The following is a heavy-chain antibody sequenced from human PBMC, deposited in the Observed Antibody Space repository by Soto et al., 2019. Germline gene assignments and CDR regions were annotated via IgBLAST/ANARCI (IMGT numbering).Heavy chain of an antibody. Sequence: PGESLKISCKGSGYSFTSYWIGWVRQMPGKGLEWMGIIYPGDSDTKYSPSIQGQVTISADTSITTAYLQWTSLKASDSAMYYCARSRRGAYSSGWYSLSGYYNYGIDVWGQGTKVTVSS. CDR3: ARSRRGAYSSGWYSLSGYYNYGIDV. D-gene: IGHD6-19*01. V-gene: IGHV5-51*01. CDR1: GYSFTSYW. J-gene: IGHJ6*02. CDR2: IYPGDSDT.